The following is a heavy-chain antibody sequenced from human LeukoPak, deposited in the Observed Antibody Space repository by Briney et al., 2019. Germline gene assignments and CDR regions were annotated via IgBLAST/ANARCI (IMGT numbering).Heavy chain of an antibody. D-gene: IGHD2-15*01. CDR1: GFTVSSNY. V-gene: IGHV3-66*01. CDR2: IYSGGST. CDR3: ARAGGGSCYDQIDY. J-gene: IGHJ4*02. Sequence: PGGSLRLSCAASGFTVSSNYMSWVRQAPGKGLEWVSVIYSGGSTYYADSVKGRFTISRDNSKNTLYLQMNSLRAEDTAVYYCARAGGGSCYDQIDYWGQGTLVTVSS.